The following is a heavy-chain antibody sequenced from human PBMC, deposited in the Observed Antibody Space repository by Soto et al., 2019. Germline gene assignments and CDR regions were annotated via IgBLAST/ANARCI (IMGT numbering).Heavy chain of an antibody. J-gene: IGHJ4*02. D-gene: IGHD6-13*01. CDR2: IWYDGTNK. V-gene: IGHV3-33*06. Sequence: GGSLRLSCAASGFTFSNYAMHWVRQAPGKGLEWVAIIWYDGTNKFYADSVKGRFTISRDNSKNTLYLQMNSLRAEDTAVYYCAKENGYSSSWFEFDYWGQGTLVTVSS. CDR3: AKENGYSSSWFEFDY. CDR1: GFTFSNYA.